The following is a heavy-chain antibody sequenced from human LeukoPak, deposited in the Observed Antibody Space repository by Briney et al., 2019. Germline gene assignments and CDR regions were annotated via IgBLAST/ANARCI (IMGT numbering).Heavy chain of an antibody. Sequence: SQTLSLTCTVSGGSISSGGYYWSWIRQHPGKGLEWIGYIYYSGSTYYNPSLKSRVTISVDTSKNQFSLKLSSVTAADTAVYYCARVFGGLEQQLAINYYFDYWGQGTLVTVSS. V-gene: IGHV4-31*03. CDR1: GGSISSGGYY. CDR2: IYYSGST. J-gene: IGHJ4*02. D-gene: IGHD6-13*01. CDR3: ARVFGGLEQQLAINYYFDY.